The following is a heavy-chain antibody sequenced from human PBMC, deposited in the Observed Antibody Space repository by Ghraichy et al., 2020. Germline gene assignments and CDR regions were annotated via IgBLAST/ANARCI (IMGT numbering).Heavy chain of an antibody. CDR3: ARQGLSLEGSPLWYYGMDV. D-gene: IGHD3-3*01. Sequence: GESLNISCKGSGYSFTSYWISWVRQMPGKGLEWMGRIDPSDSYTNYSPSFQGHVTISADKSISTAYLQWSSLKASDTAMYYCARQGLSLEGSPLWYYGMDVWGQGTTVTVSS. CDR2: IDPSDSYT. J-gene: IGHJ6*02. V-gene: IGHV5-10-1*01. CDR1: GYSFTSYW.